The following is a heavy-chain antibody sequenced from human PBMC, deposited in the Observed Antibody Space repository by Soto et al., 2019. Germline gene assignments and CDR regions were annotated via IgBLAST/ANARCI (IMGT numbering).Heavy chain of an antibody. CDR2: IYYSGST. Sequence: SETLSLTCTVSGGSISSYYWSWIRQPPGKGLEWIGYIYYSGSTNYNPSLKSRVTISVDTSKNQFSLKLSSVTAADTAVYYCAIDAGKQLVGDFDFWGPGTMVTVS. J-gene: IGHJ3*01. V-gene: IGHV4-59*01. D-gene: IGHD6-6*01. CDR3: AIDAGKQLVGDFDF. CDR1: GGSISSYY.